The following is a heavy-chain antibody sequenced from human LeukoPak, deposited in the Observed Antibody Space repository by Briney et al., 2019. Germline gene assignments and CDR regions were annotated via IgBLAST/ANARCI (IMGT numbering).Heavy chain of an antibody. CDR2: IKSKTDGGTT. CDR3: TTIPPPYSGYDPGDYY. J-gene: IGHJ4*02. D-gene: IGHD5-12*01. Sequence: PGGSLRLSCAASGFTFSNAWMSWVRQAPGKGLEWVGRIKSKTDGGTTDYAAPVKGRFTISRDDSKNTLYLQMNSLKTEDTAVYYCTTIPPPYSGYDPGDYYWGQGTLVTVSS. CDR1: GFTFSNAW. V-gene: IGHV3-15*01.